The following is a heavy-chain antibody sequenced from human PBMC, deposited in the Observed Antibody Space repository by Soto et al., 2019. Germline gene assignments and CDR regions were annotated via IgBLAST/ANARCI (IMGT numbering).Heavy chain of an antibody. CDR3: ARTRYCSSTSCSYYYGMDV. V-gene: IGHV3-7*03. CDR1: GFTFSSYW. Sequence: EVQLVESGGGLVQPGGSLRLSCAASGFTFSSYWMSWVRQVPGKGLEWVANIKQDGSEKYYVDSVKGRFTISRDNAKNSLYLQMNSLRAEDTAVYYCARTRYCSSTSCSYYYGMDVWGQGTTVTVSS. CDR2: IKQDGSEK. D-gene: IGHD2-2*01. J-gene: IGHJ6*02.